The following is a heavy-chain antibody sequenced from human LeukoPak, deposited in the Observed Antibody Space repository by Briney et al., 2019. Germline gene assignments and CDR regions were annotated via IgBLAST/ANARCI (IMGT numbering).Heavy chain of an antibody. CDR1: GFTFSDHY. V-gene: IGHV3-72*01. Sequence: GGSLRLSCAVSGFTFSDHYMDWVRPAPGKGLEWVGRTRNKANSYTTEYAASVKGRFTISRDGSKNSLYLQMNSLKTEDTAVYYCALVRGVAPPDAFDIWGQGTMVTVSS. D-gene: IGHD2-2*01. J-gene: IGHJ3*02. CDR3: ALVRGVAPPDAFDI. CDR2: TRNKANSYTT.